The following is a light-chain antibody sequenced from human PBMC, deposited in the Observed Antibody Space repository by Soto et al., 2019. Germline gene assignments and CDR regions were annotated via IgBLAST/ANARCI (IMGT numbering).Light chain of an antibody. Sequence: QSALTQPASVSGSPGQSITISCTGTSSDVGGYNYVSWYQQHPGKAPKLMIYDVSNRPSGVSNRFSGSKSGNTAALTISGRQAEDEDDYYCSSYTSSSPYYVFGTGTKLTVL. J-gene: IGLJ1*01. CDR1: SSDVGGYNY. CDR3: SSYTSSSPYYV. V-gene: IGLV2-14*01. CDR2: DVS.